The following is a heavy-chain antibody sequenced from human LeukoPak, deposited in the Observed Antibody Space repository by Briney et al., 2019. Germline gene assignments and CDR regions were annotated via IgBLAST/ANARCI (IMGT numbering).Heavy chain of an antibody. CDR3: AREGHGSGSYYFPAYYYYYYMDV. D-gene: IGHD3-10*01. V-gene: IGHV7-4-1*02. J-gene: IGHJ6*03. Sequence: ASVKVSCKASGYTFTSYAMNWVRQAPGQGLEWMGWINTDTGNPTYAQGFTGRFVFSLDTSVSTAYLQISSLKAEDTAVYYCAREGHGSGSYYFPAYYYYYYMDVWGKGTTVTVSS. CDR2: INTDTGNP. CDR1: GYTFTSYA.